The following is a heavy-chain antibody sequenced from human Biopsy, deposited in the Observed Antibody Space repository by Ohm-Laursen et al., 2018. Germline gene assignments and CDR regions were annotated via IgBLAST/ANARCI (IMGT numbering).Heavy chain of an antibody. CDR3: ARTPRDSFWSGSYKRGLWFDP. J-gene: IGHJ5*02. CDR2: VYNGGIT. D-gene: IGHD3-3*01. CDR1: GDTISTYY. Sequence: SDTLSLTCTVSGDTISTYYWNWIRQTPGKGLEWIGHVYNGGITNYNPSLKSRVTISKDTSKNQFSLQLSSVTAADTAVYYCARTPRDSFWSGSYKRGLWFDPWGQGTLVTVSS. V-gene: IGHV4-59*07.